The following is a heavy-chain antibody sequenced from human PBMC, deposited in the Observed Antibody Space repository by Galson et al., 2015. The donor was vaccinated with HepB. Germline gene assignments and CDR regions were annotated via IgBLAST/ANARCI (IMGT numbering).Heavy chain of an antibody. J-gene: IGHJ6*02. CDR2: TYYRSKWYN. CDR1: EDSVSSSSAA. CDR3: AREPLYYYDSSGYYYYGMDV. V-gene: IGHV6-1*01. D-gene: IGHD3-22*01. Sequence: CAISEDSVSSSSAAWNWIRQSPSRGLEWLGRTYYRSKWYNDYAVSVKSRITINPDTSKNQFSLQLNSVTPEDTAVYYCAREPLYYYDSSGYYYYGMDVWGQGTTVTVSS.